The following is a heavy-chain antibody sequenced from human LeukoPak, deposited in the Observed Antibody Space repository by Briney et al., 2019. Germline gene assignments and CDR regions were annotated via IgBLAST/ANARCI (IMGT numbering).Heavy chain of an antibody. CDR3: AKGRGALIAAAGPDY. CDR2: IRYDGSNK. CDR1: GFTFSSYA. V-gene: IGHV3-30*02. Sequence: GGSLRLSCAASGFTFSSYAMHWVRQAPGKGLEWVAFIRYDGSNKYYADSVKGRFTISRDNSKNTLYLQMNSLRAEDTAVYYCAKGRGALIAAAGPDYWGQGTLVTVSS. D-gene: IGHD6-13*01. J-gene: IGHJ4*02.